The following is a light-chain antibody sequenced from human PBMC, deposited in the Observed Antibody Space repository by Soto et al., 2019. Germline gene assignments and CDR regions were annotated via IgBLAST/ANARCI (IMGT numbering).Light chain of an antibody. J-gene: IGKJ4*01. V-gene: IGKV4-1*01. Sequence: DIVMTQSPDSLAVSLGERATINCKSSRNLLYSSNNKNYFAWFQQKPGQPPKLLIYWASTRESGVPDRFSGSGSGTDFTLTISRLEPEDFAVYYCQQYGSSPTFGGGTKVEIK. CDR2: WAS. CDR3: QQYGSSPT. CDR1: RNLLYSSNNKNY.